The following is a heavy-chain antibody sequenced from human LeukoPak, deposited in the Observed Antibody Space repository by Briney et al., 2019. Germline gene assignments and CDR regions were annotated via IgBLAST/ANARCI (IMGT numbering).Heavy chain of an antibody. CDR1: GFTFSSYS. Sequence: GGSLRLSCAASGFTFSSYSMNWVRQAPGKGLEWVSPISSSSSYIYYADSVKGRFTISRDNAKNSLYLQMNSLRAEDTAVYYCATKYSSGFDYWGQGTLVTVSP. D-gene: IGHD6-19*01. CDR2: ISSSSSYI. J-gene: IGHJ4*02. V-gene: IGHV3-21*01. CDR3: ATKYSSGFDY.